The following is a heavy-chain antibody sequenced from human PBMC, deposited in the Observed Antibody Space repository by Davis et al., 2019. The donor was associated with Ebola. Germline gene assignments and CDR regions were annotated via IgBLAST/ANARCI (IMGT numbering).Heavy chain of an antibody. Sequence: SETLSLTCTVSGGSISSYYWSWIRQPPGKGLEWIGYIYYSGGTNYNPSLKSRVTISVDTSKNQFSLKLGSVTAADTAVYYCANFYSSAYYYGMDVWGQGTTVTVSS. CDR1: GGSISSYY. CDR2: IYYSGGT. D-gene: IGHD4-11*01. J-gene: IGHJ6*02. CDR3: ANFYSSAYYYGMDV. V-gene: IGHV4-59*12.